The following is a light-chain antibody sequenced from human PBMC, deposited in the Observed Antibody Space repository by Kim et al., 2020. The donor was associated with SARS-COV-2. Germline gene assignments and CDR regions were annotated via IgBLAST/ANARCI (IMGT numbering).Light chain of an antibody. CDR2: QDN. Sequence: SSELTQPPSVSVSPGQTATITCSGDRLGNKYASWYQHKPGQSPLLVIYQDNERPSGVPGRFSGSNSGNTATLTISETQPMDDADYYCQAWDSNTGVFGPGTKVTVL. V-gene: IGLV3-1*01. CDR1: RLGNKY. J-gene: IGLJ1*01. CDR3: QAWDSNTGV.